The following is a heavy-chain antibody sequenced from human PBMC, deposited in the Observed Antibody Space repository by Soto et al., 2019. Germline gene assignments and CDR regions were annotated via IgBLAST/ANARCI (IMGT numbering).Heavy chain of an antibody. D-gene: IGHD3-16*01. J-gene: IGHJ4*02. CDR2: ISAYNGNT. Sequence: QVQLVQSGAEVKKPGASVKVSCKASGYTFTSYGISWVRQAPGQGLEWMGWISAYNGNTNYAQKLQGRVNMTTDTSTSTAYLELRSLRSDDTAVYYCARVEAYEDVWGSYGDYWGQGTLVTVSS. V-gene: IGHV1-18*01. CDR1: GYTFTSYG. CDR3: ARVEAYEDVWGSYGDY.